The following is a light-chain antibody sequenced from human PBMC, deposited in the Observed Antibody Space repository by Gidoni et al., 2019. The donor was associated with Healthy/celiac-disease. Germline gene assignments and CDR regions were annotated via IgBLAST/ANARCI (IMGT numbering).Light chain of an antibody. V-gene: IGKV3-11*01. Sequence: EIVLTQSPATLSLSPGERATISCRASQSVISYLAWYQHKPGQAPRLLIYDASNRATGIPARFSGSLSGTDFTLTISSLEPEDFAVYYCQQRSNWPPITFGQGTRLEIK. J-gene: IGKJ5*01. CDR3: QQRSNWPPIT. CDR2: DAS. CDR1: QSVISY.